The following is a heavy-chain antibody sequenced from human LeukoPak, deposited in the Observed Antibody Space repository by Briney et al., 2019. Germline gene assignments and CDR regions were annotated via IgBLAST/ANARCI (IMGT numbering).Heavy chain of an antibody. J-gene: IGHJ4*02. V-gene: IGHV3-23*01. D-gene: IGHD3-9*01. Sequence: PGGSLRLSCVASGFTFTNYAMSWVRQAPGKGLEWVSAITGSDGSSYYADSVKGRFTISRDNSKNTLYLQVNSLRAEDTAVYYCARVVADYDILFDYWGQGSLVTVSS. CDR2: ITGSDGSS. CDR1: GFTFTNYA. CDR3: ARVVADYDILFDY.